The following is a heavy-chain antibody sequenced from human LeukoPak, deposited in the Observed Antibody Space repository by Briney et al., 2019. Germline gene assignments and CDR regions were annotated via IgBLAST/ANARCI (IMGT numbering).Heavy chain of an antibody. V-gene: IGHV4-61*02. CDR1: GGSVSSGVSW. CDR2: IYVSGTT. Sequence: SETLSLTCTVSGGSVSSGVSWWNWMRQPAGKGLEWIGRIYVSGTTNYSPSLKSRVTISIDASKNRFSLQLNSMTAADTAVYYCARNSDYSWLSFDDWGQGTLVTVSS. D-gene: IGHD4-11*01. J-gene: IGHJ4*02. CDR3: ARNSDYSWLSFDD.